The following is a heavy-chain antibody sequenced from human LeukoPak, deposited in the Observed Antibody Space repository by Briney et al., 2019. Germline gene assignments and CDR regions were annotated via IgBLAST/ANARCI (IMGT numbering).Heavy chain of an antibody. CDR2: IYHTGST. V-gene: IGHV4-38-2*02. J-gene: IGHJ6*03. CDR1: GYSISSGYY. Sequence: NPLETLSLTCTVSGYSISSGYYWGWIRQPPGKGLEWIGSIYHTGSTYYNPSLKSRVTISVDTSKNQFSLKLSSVTAADTALYYCARKASPYCRSTTCYVDYYYYMDVWGKGTTVTVSS. CDR3: ARKASPYCRSTTCYVDYYYYMDV. D-gene: IGHD2-2*01.